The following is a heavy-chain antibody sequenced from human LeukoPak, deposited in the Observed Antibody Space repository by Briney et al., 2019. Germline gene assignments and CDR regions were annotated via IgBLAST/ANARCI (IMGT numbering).Heavy chain of an antibody. CDR1: QFTFSNYA. CDR2: ISGSGNTT. Sequence: GGSLRLSCAASQFTFSNYAMSWVRQAPGKGLEWVSAISGSGNTTYSGDSVTGRFTISRDNPKNTVYLQMNSLSAEDTAVYYCAKGPAPYCSGGSCYSPHWYFDLWGRGTLVTVSS. V-gene: IGHV3-23*01. D-gene: IGHD2-15*01. J-gene: IGHJ2*01. CDR3: AKGPAPYCSGGSCYSPHWYFDL.